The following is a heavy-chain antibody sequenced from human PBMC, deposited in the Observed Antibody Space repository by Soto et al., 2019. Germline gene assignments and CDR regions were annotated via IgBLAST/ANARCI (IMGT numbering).Heavy chain of an antibody. V-gene: IGHV3-33*01. D-gene: IGHD6-13*01. CDR2: IWHDGSNK. CDR1: GFTFSNYG. Sequence: QVQLVESGGGVVQPGRSLRLSCAASGFTFSNYGMHWVRQAPGKGLEWVAVIWHDGSNKDYADSVKGRFTISRDNSKNTLYLQMNSLRAEDTAVYYCAREGGIAAAGGFDYWGQGTLVTV. J-gene: IGHJ4*02. CDR3: AREGGIAAAGGFDY.